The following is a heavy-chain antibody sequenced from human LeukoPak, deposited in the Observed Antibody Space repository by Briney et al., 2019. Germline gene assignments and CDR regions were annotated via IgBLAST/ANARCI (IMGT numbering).Heavy chain of an antibody. CDR1: GFTFSSYA. Sequence: GGSLRLSCAASGFTFSSYAMSWVRQAPGKGLEWVSSISSSSSYIYYADSVKGRFTISRDNAKNTLYLQMNSLRAEDTAVYYCARDRSGGGKDCSGGSCYSRYYYYMDVWGKGTTVTVSS. CDR3: ARDRSGGGKDCSGGSCYSRYYYYMDV. CDR2: ISSSSSYI. V-gene: IGHV3-21*01. D-gene: IGHD2-15*01. J-gene: IGHJ6*03.